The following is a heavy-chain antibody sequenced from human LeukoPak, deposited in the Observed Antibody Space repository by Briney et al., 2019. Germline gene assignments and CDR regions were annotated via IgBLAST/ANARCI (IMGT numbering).Heavy chain of an antibody. Sequence: SETLSLTCAVYGGSFSGYYWSWIRQPPGKGLEWIGEINHSGSTNYNPSLKGRVTISVDTSKNQFSLKLSSVTAADTAVYYCARESRSGSYLYWGQGTLVTVSS. V-gene: IGHV4-34*01. CDR2: INHSGST. D-gene: IGHD3-10*01. CDR1: GGSFSGYY. J-gene: IGHJ4*02. CDR3: ARESRSGSYLY.